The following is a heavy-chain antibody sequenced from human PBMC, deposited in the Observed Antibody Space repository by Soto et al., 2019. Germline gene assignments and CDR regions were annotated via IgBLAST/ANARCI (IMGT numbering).Heavy chain of an antibody. J-gene: IGHJ4*02. V-gene: IGHV4-39*01. CDR2: FYDGNT. CDR1: GGSITRRSSY. CDR3: ATTRGLAVGGSFDY. Sequence: SETLSLTFIVSGGSITRRSSYWAWIRQPPGKGLEWVGTFYDGNTYHNPSLRSRITIAVDTSKNQFSLKLNSVAAADAAFYYCATTRGLAVGGSFDYWGQGMLVTVSS. D-gene: IGHD3-10*01.